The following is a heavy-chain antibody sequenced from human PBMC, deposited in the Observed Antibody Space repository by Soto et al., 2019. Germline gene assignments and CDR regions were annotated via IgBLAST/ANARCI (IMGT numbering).Heavy chain of an antibody. CDR3: AKDSDYDFWSGYYNRLYYFDY. J-gene: IGHJ4*02. Sequence: GGSLRLSCAASGFTFSSYAMSWVRQAPGKGLEWVSAISGSGGSTYYADSVKGRFTISRDNSKNTLYLQMNSLRAEDTAVYYCAKDSDYDFWSGYYNRLYYFDYWGQGTLVTVSS. D-gene: IGHD3-3*01. CDR2: ISGSGGST. CDR1: GFTFSSYA. V-gene: IGHV3-23*01.